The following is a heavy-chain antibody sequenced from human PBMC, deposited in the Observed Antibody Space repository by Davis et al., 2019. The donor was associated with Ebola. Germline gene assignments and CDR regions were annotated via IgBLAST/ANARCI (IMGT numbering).Heavy chain of an antibody. CDR3: AREPTGNYYYFYGMDV. Sequence: GESLKISCAASGFTFSSYSMNWVRQAPGKGLEWVSYISSSSSTIYYADSVKGRFTISRDNSKNTLYLQMNSLRAEDTAVYFCAREPTGNYYYFYGMDVWGKGTTVTVSS. CDR1: GFTFSSYS. V-gene: IGHV3-48*01. CDR2: ISSSSSTI. J-gene: IGHJ6*04. D-gene: IGHD4-11*01.